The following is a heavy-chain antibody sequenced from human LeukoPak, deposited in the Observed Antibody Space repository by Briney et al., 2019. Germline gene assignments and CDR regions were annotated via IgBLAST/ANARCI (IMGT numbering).Heavy chain of an antibody. CDR3: ARVDDYGGNSVGY. D-gene: IGHD4-23*01. J-gene: IGHJ4*02. CDR1: GYSFTSYY. CDR2: MNPRGGST. Sequence: ASVKVSCKASGYSFTSYYMHWMRQAPGQGLEWMGTMNPRGGSTNYAQKFQGRVTMIRDPSTSTVYMELSSLRFEDTAVYYCARVDDYGGNSVGYWGQGTLVTVSS. V-gene: IGHV1-46*01.